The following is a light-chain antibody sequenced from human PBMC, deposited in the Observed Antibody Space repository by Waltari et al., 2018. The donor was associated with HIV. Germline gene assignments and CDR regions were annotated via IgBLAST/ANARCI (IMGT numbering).Light chain of an antibody. J-gene: IGLJ3*02. V-gene: IGLV1-44*01. CDR3: AAWDDRLDGQGV. Sequence: QRVTISCSGTRSNIGTNTVNWYQIIPGTAPKLLIYNDNQRPSGVPDRFSGSRSGTSASLAISGLQSEDEADYYCAAWDDRLDGQGVFGGGTTLTVL. CDR1: RSNIGTNT. CDR2: NDN.